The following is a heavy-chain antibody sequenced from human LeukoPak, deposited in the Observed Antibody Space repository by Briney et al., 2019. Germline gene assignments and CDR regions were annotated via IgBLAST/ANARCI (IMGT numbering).Heavy chain of an antibody. D-gene: IGHD6-19*01. Sequence: PGGSLRLSCAASGFTFSSYWMSWVRQAPGKGLGWVSVISGSGGSTYYADSVKGRFTISRDNSKNTLYLQMNSLRAEDTAVYYCAKSSSGWYNFDYWGQGTLVTVSS. CDR1: GFTFSSYW. J-gene: IGHJ4*02. CDR3: AKSSSGWYNFDY. CDR2: ISGSGGST. V-gene: IGHV3-23*01.